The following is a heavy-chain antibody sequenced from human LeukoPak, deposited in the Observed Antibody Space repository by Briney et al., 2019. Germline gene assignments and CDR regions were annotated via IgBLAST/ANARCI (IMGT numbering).Heavy chain of an antibody. CDR3: ATGLPFDY. CDR2: ISSDGSTT. D-gene: IGHD2-15*01. Sequence: PGGSLRLSCAASGFTFSSYLMHWVRQPPGKGLVWVSLISSDGSTTAYADSVKGRFTISRDNAKNTLYLQMNSLRAEDTALYYCATGLPFDYWGQGTLVTVSS. J-gene: IGHJ4*02. V-gene: IGHV3-74*01. CDR1: GFTFSSYL.